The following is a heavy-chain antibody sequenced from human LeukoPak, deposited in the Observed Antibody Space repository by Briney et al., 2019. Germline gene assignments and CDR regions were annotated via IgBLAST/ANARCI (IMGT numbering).Heavy chain of an antibody. CDR2: INHSGST. V-gene: IGHV4-34*01. Sequence: ETLSLTCAVYGGSFSGYYWSWIRQPPGKGLEWIGEINHSGSTNYNPSLKCRVTISVDTSKNQFSLKLSSVTAADTAVYYCARASRDYYDSSGYFPRWGQGTLVTVSS. J-gene: IGHJ4*02. D-gene: IGHD3-22*01. CDR1: GGSFSGYY. CDR3: ARASRDYYDSSGYFPR.